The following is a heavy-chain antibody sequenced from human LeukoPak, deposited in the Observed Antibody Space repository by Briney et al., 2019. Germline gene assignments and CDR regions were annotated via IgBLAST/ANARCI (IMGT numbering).Heavy chain of an antibody. CDR2: TRNKANSYTT. CDR3: AKAVYYDYGDHRAFDI. Sequence: GGSLRLSCAASGFTFSDHYMDWVRQAPGKGLEWVGRTRNKANSYTTEYAASVKGRFTISRDDSKNSLYLQMNSLRAEDTALYYCAKAVYYDYGDHRAFDIWGQGTMVTVSS. J-gene: IGHJ3*02. CDR1: GFTFSDHY. V-gene: IGHV3-72*01. D-gene: IGHD4-17*01.